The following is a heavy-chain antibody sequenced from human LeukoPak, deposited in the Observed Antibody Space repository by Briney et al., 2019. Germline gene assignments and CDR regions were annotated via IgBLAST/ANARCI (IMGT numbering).Heavy chain of an antibody. J-gene: IGHJ5*01. CDR2: IIPILGIA. CDR3: VRSLNWLDT. CDR1: GGTFSSYT. V-gene: IGHV1-69*02. Sequence: SVTVSCKASGGTFSSYTISWVRQAPGPGLEWMGRIIPILGIANYAQQFQGRVTITADKSTSTAYMELSSLRSEDTAVYYCVRSLNWLDTWGQGTQVTVS.